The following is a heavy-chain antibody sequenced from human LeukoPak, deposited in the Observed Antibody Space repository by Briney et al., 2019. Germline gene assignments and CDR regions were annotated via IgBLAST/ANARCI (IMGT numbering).Heavy chain of an antibody. D-gene: IGHD3-10*01. CDR1: GGSFSGYY. Sequence: SETLSLTCAVYGGSFSGYYWSWIRQHPGKGLEWIGYIYYSGSTYYNPSLKSRVTISVDTSKNQFSLKLSSVTAADTAVYHCARDGSGSPSEYGMDVWGQGTTVTVSS. J-gene: IGHJ6*02. CDR2: IYYSGST. CDR3: ARDGSGSPSEYGMDV. V-gene: IGHV4-31*11.